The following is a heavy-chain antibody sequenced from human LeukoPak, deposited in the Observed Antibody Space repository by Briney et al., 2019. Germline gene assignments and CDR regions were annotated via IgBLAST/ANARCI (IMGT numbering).Heavy chain of an antibody. Sequence: GASVKVSCKASGYTFTGYYMHWVRQAPGQGLEWMGIINPSGGSTSYAQKFQGRVTMTRDTSTSTVYMELSSLRSEDTAVYYCARVIVGGWELSGGDAFDIWGQGTMVTVSS. J-gene: IGHJ3*02. V-gene: IGHV1-46*01. CDR2: INPSGGST. D-gene: IGHD1-26*01. CDR1: GYTFTGYY. CDR3: ARVIVGGWELSGGDAFDI.